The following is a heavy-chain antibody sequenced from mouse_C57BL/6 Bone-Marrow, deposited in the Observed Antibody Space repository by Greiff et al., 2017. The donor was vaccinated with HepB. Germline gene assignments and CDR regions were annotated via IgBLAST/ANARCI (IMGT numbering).Heavy chain of an antibody. CDR2: ISNLAYSI. CDR3: ARGGGSSPYWYFDV. J-gene: IGHJ1*03. V-gene: IGHV5-15*01. D-gene: IGHD1-1*01. Sequence: EVKLVESGGGFVQPGGSLKLSCAASGFTFSDYGMAWVRQAPRKGPEWVAFISNLAYSISYADTVTGRFTISRENAKNTLYLEMSSLRSEDTAMYDCARGGGSSPYWYFDVWGTGTTVTVAA. CDR1: GFTFSDYG.